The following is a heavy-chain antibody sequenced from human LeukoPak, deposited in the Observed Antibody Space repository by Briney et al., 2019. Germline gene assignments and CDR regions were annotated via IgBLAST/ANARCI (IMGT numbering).Heavy chain of an antibody. CDR1: GFTFSSYG. D-gene: IGHD3-3*01. Sequence: PGGSLRLSCAASGFTFSSYGMHWVRQAPGKGLEWVAFIRYDGSNKYYADSVKGRFTISRDNSKNTLYLQMNSLRAEDTAVYYCAKETEWTPLYYFDYWGQGTLVTVSS. CDR3: AKETEWTPLYYFDY. CDR2: IRYDGSNK. J-gene: IGHJ4*02. V-gene: IGHV3-30*02.